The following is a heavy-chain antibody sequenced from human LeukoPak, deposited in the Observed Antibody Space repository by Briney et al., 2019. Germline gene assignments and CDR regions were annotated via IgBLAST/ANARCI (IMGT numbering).Heavy chain of an antibody. Sequence: GGSLRLSCAASGFAFSSYGMHWVRQAPGKGLEWVAVIWYDGGNKYYADSVKGRFTISRDNSKNTLYLQMNSLRAEDTAVYYCARVVGSGFGYFDYWGQGTLVTVSS. CDR3: ARVVGSGFGYFDY. D-gene: IGHD6-19*01. J-gene: IGHJ4*02. CDR1: GFAFSSYG. CDR2: IWYDGGNK. V-gene: IGHV3-33*01.